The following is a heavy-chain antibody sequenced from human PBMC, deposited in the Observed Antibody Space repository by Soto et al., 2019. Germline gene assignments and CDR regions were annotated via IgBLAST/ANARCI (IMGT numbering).Heavy chain of an antibody. CDR1: GFSLSTSGVG. J-gene: IGHJ4*02. CDR3: AHTPDTAMVKEAFDY. Sequence: QITLKESGPTLVKPTQTLTLTCTFSGFSLSTSGVGVGWIRQPPGKALEWLALIYWDDDKRYSPSLKSRLTITKETSKNQVVLTMTNMDPVDTATYYCAHTPDTAMVKEAFDYWGQGTLVTVSS. V-gene: IGHV2-5*02. D-gene: IGHD5-18*01. CDR2: IYWDDDK.